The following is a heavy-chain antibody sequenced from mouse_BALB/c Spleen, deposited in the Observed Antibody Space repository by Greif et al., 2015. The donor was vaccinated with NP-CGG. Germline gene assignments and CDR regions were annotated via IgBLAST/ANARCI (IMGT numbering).Heavy chain of an antibody. CDR1: GFTFSSFG. CDR3: AGDDYGDFDY. J-gene: IGHJ2*01. Sequence: EVKLVESGGGLVQPGGSRRLSCAASGFTFSSFGMHWVRQAPEKGLEWVAYISSGSSTIYYADTVKGRFTISRDNPKNTLFLQMTSLRSEDTAMYYCAGDDYGDFDYWGQGTTLTVSS. V-gene: IGHV5-17*02. D-gene: IGHD2-4*01. CDR2: ISSGSSTI.